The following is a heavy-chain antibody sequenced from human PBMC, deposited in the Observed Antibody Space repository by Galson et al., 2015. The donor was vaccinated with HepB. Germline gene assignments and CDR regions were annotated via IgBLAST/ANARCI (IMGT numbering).Heavy chain of an antibody. V-gene: IGHV1-18*04. J-gene: IGHJ6*02. CDR2: ISAYNGNT. D-gene: IGHD2-15*01. CDR3: ARGGVVVVVAATLRISYYGMDV. Sequence: QSGAEVKKPGASVKVSCKASGSTFTNYGISWVRQAPGQGLEWMGWISAYNGNTNYAQKLQGGVTMTTDTSTSTAYMELRSLRSDDTAVYYCARGGVVVVVAATLRISYYGMDVWGQGTTVTVSS. CDR1: GSTFTNYG.